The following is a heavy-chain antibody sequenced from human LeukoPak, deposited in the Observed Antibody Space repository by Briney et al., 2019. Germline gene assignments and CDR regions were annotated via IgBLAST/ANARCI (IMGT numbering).Heavy chain of an antibody. CDR2: IYYSGST. D-gene: IGHD1-20*01. J-gene: IGHJ4*02. CDR1: GGSISSHY. Sequence: PSETLSLTCTVSGGSISSHYWSWIRQPPGKGLEWIGYIYYSGSTNYNPSLKSRVTISVDTSKNQFSLKLSSVTAADTAVYYCARDNWNLHYFDYWGQGTLVTVSS. CDR3: ARDNWNLHYFDY. V-gene: IGHV4-59*11.